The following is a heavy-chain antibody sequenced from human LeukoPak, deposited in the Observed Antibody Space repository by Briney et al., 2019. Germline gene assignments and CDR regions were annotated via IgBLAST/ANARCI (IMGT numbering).Heavy chain of an antibody. D-gene: IGHD5-24*01. J-gene: IGHJ4*02. CDR2: IYYSGST. Sequence: KPSETLSLTCTVSGGSISSYYWSWIRQPPGRGLEWIGYIYYSGSTNYNPSLKSRVTISVDTSKNQFSLKLSSVTAADTAVYYGARDLRDGYKMGSFDYWGQGTLVTVSS. CDR1: GGSISSYY. CDR3: ARDLRDGYKMGSFDY. V-gene: IGHV4-59*01.